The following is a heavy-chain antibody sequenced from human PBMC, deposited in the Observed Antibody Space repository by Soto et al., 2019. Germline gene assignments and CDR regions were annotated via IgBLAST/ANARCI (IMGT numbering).Heavy chain of an antibody. D-gene: IGHD6-13*01. CDR1: GGSITSSPSY. CDR2: TYFGGST. V-gene: IGHV4-39*01. CDR3: ARPRHHTALVFDY. J-gene: IGHJ4*02. Sequence: WETLSLTCTVSGGSITSSPSYWGWIRQPPGKGLEWIGSTYFGGSTYYNPSLTGRVTISVDTSKNQVSLNLNSVTAADTAVYYCARPRHHTALVFDYCGQGALLTVSS.